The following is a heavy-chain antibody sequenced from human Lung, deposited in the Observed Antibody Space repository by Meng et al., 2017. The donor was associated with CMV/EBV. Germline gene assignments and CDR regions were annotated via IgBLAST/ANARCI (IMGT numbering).Heavy chain of an antibody. CDR1: GFTFSTYA. CDR2: ISGSTSSDT. Sequence: GGSLRLSXAASGFTFSTYAMNWVRRAPGKGLEWVSSISGSTSSDTHYADSVGGRFTISRDNSKNTLFLHLSSLRVEDTAIYYCARALRGYAYPRDAFGVWGQGTMVTVSS. D-gene: IGHD5-18*01. V-gene: IGHV3-23*01. CDR3: ARALRGYAYPRDAFGV. J-gene: IGHJ3*01.